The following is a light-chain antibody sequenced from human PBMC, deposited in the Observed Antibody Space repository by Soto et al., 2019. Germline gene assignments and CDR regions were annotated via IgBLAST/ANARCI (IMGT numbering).Light chain of an antibody. Sequence: DIEKTQSPDSLTVSLGERATINCKSSQSVLLTSNNKNYLAWYQQKPGQPPKVLISWASTRESGVPDRFSGSGSGTDFTLTITSLQAEDVAVYYCQQYYTTLTFGGGTKVEIK. CDR3: QQYYTTLT. CDR2: WAS. CDR1: QSVLLTSNNKNY. V-gene: IGKV4-1*01. J-gene: IGKJ4*01.